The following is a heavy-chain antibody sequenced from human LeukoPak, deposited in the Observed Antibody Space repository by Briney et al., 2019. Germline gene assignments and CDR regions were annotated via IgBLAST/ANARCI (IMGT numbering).Heavy chain of an antibody. CDR2: IYYSGST. V-gene: IGHV4-31*11. D-gene: IGHD2-15*01. CDR3: ARELVAVAAKAPGWFDP. J-gene: IGHJ5*02. Sequence: SETLSLTCAVYGGSFSGYYWSWIRQHPGKGLEWIGYIYYSGSTYYNPSLKSRVTISVDTSKNQFSLKLSSVTAADTAVYYCARELVAVAAKAPGWFDPWGQGTLVTVSS. CDR1: GGSFSGYY.